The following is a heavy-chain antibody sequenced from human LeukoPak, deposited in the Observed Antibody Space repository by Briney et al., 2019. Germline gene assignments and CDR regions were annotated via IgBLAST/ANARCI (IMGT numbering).Heavy chain of an antibody. J-gene: IGHJ4*02. CDR2: IYYSGST. CDR1: VGSISSSSYY. V-gene: IGHV4-39*01. D-gene: IGHD2-21*02. Sequence: SETLSLTCTVSVGSISSSSYYWGWIRQPPGKGLEWIGSIYYSGSTYYNPSLKSRVTISVDTSKNQFSLKLSSVTAADTAVYYCARRGVVVTAIDYWGQGTLVTVSS. CDR3: ARRGVVVTAIDY.